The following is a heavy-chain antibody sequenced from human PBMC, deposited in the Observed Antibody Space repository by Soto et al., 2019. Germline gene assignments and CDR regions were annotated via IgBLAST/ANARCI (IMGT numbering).Heavy chain of an antibody. V-gene: IGHV3-30-3*01. CDR1: GFTFSTYA. J-gene: IGHJ4*02. D-gene: IGHD4-17*01. CDR2: ISYDGTNK. Sequence: GGSLRLSCAASGFTFSTYAMHWVRQAPGKGLEWLAVISYDGTNKFYTDSVKGRFTISRDNSQNTLYLEMNSLRGEDTAMYYCARVDDYGDQQPYYFDYWGQGTLVTVSS. CDR3: ARVDDYGDQQPYYFDY.